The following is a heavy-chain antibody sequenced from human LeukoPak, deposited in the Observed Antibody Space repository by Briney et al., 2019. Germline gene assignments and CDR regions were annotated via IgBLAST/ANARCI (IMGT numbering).Heavy chain of an antibody. CDR3: ARVGGTYYGSGSYFNWSDP. CDR2: IYYSGST. Sequence: SETLSLTCTVSGDSISSSSSYWGWIRQPPGEGLEWIGSIYYSGSTYYNTSLKSRVTISVDTSKNQFSLKLSSVTAADTAVYYCARVGGTYYGSGSYFNWSDPWGQGTLVTVSS. D-gene: IGHD3-10*01. J-gene: IGHJ5*02. V-gene: IGHV4-39*07. CDR1: GDSISSSSSY.